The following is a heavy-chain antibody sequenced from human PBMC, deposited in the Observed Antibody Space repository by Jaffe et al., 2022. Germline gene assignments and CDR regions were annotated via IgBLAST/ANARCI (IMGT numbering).Heavy chain of an antibody. Sequence: QVQLQQWGAGLLKPSETLSLTCAVYGGSFSGYYWSWIRQPPGKGLEWIGEINHSGSTNYNPSLKSRVTISVDTSKNQFSLKLSSVTAADTAVYYCARVTSGWYYFDYWGQGTLVTVSS. V-gene: IGHV4-34*01. J-gene: IGHJ4*02. CDR1: GGSFSGYY. CDR2: INHSGST. D-gene: IGHD6-19*01. CDR3: ARVTSGWYYFDY.